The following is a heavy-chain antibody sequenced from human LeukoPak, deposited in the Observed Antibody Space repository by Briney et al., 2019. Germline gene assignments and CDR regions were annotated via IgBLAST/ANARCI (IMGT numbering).Heavy chain of an antibody. CDR2: IYYSGST. V-gene: IGHV4-39*07. J-gene: IGHJ5*02. CDR3: ARQEGWFDP. Sequence: SETLSLTCTVSGGSISSTSYYRGWIRQPPGKGLEWIGSIYYSGSTYYNPSLKSRVTFSVDTSKNQFSLKLSSVTATDTAVYYCARQEGWFDPWGQGTLVTVSS. CDR1: GGSISSTSYY.